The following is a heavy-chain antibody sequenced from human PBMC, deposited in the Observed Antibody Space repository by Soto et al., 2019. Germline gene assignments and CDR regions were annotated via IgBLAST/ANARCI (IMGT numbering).Heavy chain of an antibody. CDR3: AKGYGGNSVHY. D-gene: IGHD4-17*01. CDR2: VSGSGSST. J-gene: IGHJ4*02. V-gene: IGHV3-23*01. Sequence: GGSLRLSCAASGFTFSSSAMSWVRQAPGKGLEWVSAVSGSGSSTYYADSVKGRFTISRDNSKNTLYLQMNSLRAEDTAVYYCAKGYGGNSVHYWGQGTLVTAPQ. CDR1: GFTFSSSA.